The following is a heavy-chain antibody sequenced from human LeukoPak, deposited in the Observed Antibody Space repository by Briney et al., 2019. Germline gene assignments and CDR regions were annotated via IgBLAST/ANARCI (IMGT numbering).Heavy chain of an antibody. CDR1: GFTFSSYA. J-gene: IGHJ4*02. V-gene: IGHV3-30*04. D-gene: IGHD6-19*01. Sequence: GGSLRLSCAASGFTFSSYAMHWVRQAPGKGLEWVAVISYDGSNKYYADSVKGRFTISRDNSKNTLYLQMNSLRAEDTAVYYCAKGAAVAGTFGYWGQGTLVTVSS. CDR2: ISYDGSNK. CDR3: AKGAAVAGTFGY.